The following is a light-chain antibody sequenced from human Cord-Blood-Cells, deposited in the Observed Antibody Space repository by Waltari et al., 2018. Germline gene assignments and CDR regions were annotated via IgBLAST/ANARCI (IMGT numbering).Light chain of an antibody. V-gene: IGKV4-1*01. J-gene: IGKJ2*03. Sequence: DIVMTQSPDSLAVSRGERATINCKSSQSVLYSSNNQNYLAWYQQKPGQPPKLLIFWASTRGYGVADRFSGSGSGTDFTLTISRLQTEDVAVYYCQKYYSTPYSFGQGTKMEIK. CDR2: WAS. CDR3: QKYYSTPYS. CDR1: QSVLYSSNNQNY.